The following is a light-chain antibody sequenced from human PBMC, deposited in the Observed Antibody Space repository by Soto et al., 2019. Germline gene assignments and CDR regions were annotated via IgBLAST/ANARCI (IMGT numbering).Light chain of an antibody. V-gene: IGLV2-8*01. CDR1: SSDVGGYNY. J-gene: IGLJ1*01. CDR3: SSYAGSNTPFV. CDR2: EVS. Sequence: QSALTQPPSASGSPGQSVTISCTGTSSDVGGYNYVSWYRQHPGKAPKLMIYEVSKRPSGVPDRFSGSKSGNTASLTVSGLQAEDEADYYCSSYAGSNTPFVFGTGTKLTVL.